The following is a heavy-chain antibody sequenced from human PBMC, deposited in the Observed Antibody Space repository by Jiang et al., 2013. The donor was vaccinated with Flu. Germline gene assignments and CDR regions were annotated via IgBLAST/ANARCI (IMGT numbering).Heavy chain of an antibody. CDR3: ATLGRTISDS. J-gene: IGHJ5*02. Sequence: VKVSCKASGYTLTDYYMHWVRQAPGQGLEWMGRINPNSGGSKYAQKFQGRVTMTRDTSISTDYMELSGLRPDDTALYYCATLGRTISDSWGQGTLVTVSS. CDR2: INPNSGGS. V-gene: IGHV1-2*06. D-gene: IGHD1-14*01. CDR1: GYTLTDYY.